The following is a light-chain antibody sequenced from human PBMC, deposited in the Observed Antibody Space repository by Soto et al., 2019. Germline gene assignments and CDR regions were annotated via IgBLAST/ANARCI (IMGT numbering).Light chain of an antibody. CDR3: ATWDDTVSGYV. Sequence: QSVLTQPPSVSGAPGQRVTMSCSGSTSNIGNNPVNWYQQSPGTAPKLLMYDNDQRPSGVADRFSGSKSGTSASLAISGLQSEDETEYYCATWDDTVSGYVFGTGTKLTVL. V-gene: IGLV1-44*01. J-gene: IGLJ1*01. CDR1: TSNIGNNP. CDR2: DND.